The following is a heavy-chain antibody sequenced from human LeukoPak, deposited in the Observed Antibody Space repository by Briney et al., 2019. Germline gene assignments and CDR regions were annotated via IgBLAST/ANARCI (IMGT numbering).Heavy chain of an antibody. V-gene: IGHV1-69*04. CDR3: ATDSSPHFWSGYLNWFDP. D-gene: IGHD3-3*02. CDR1: GGTFSSYA. Sequence: SVKVSCKASGGTFSSYAISWVRQAPGQGLEWMGRIIPILGIANYAQKCQGRVTITADKSTSTAYMELSSLRSEDPAVYYCATDSSPHFWSGYLNWFDPWGQGTLVTVSS. J-gene: IGHJ5*02. CDR2: IIPILGIA.